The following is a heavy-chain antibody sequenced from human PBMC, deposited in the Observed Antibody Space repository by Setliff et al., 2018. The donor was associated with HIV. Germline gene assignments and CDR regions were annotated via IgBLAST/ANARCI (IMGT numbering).Heavy chain of an antibody. Sequence: GGSLRLSCAASGFTFSTYGMSWVRQAPGKGLEWVSAISGSGGSTYYADPVKGRFTISRDNSKNSLYLQMNSLRAEDTALYYCAKDTIVGAFDIWGQGTMVTVSS. CDR3: AKDTIVGAFDI. J-gene: IGHJ3*02. D-gene: IGHD1-26*01. CDR2: ISGSGGST. CDR1: GFTFSTYG. V-gene: IGHV3-23*01.